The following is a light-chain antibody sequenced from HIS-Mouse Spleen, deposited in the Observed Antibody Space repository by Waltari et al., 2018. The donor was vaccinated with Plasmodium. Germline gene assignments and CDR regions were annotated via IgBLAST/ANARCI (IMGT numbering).Light chain of an antibody. CDR2: QDS. CDR3: QAWDSSTVV. V-gene: IGLV3-1*01. CDR1: KLGYKY. Sequence: SYELTQPPSVSVSPGQTASIPCSGDKLGYKYACWYQQNPGQSPVLVIYQDSKRPSGIPERFSGSNSGNTATLTISGTQAMDEADYYCQAWDSSTVVFGGGTKLTVL. J-gene: IGLJ2*01.